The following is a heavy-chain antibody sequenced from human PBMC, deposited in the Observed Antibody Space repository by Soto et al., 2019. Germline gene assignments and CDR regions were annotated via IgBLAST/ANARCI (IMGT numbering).Heavy chain of an antibody. V-gene: IGHV4-59*01. J-gene: IGHJ6*02. CDR1: GGSISGYY. Sequence: SETLSLTCTVSGGSISGYYWNWIRQSPGKGLEWIGYIYYSGNIYYSGNTNYNPSLKSRVTISVDRSKNQFSLKLTSVTVADTAVYFCARDGRLMLRGFSFYNGMDVWGQGTTVTVSS. CDR3: ARDGRLMLRGFSFYNGMDV. D-gene: IGHD3-10*01. CDR2: IYYSGNIYYSGNT.